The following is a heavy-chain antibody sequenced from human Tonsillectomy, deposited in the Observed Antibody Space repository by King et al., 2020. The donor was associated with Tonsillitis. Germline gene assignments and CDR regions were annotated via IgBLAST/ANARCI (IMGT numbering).Heavy chain of an antibody. CDR2: IYYSGST. J-gene: IGHJ4*02. CDR3: ARAGRGYSSSLYYFDY. CDR1: GGSISSYY. Sequence: QLQESGPGLVKPSENLSLPCTVPGGSISSYYWSWIRQPPGKGLKWMGYIYYSGSTNYNPSPKSRVTISVDTSKNQFPLKLSSVTAADTAVYYCARAGRGYSSSLYYFDYWGQGTLVTVSS. D-gene: IGHD6-13*01. V-gene: IGHV4-59*01.